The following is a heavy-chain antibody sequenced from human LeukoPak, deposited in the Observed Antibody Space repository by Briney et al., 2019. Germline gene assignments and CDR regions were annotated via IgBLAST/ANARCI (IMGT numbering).Heavy chain of an antibody. V-gene: IGHV5-51*01. CDR1: GYSFTTYW. D-gene: IGHD1-26*01. CDR2: IYPGDSDT. Sequence: GESLKISCKGSGYSFTTYWIAWVRQMPGKGLEWMAIIYPGDSDTRYSPSFQGQVTISADKSISTAYLRWSSPKASDTAMYYCAGLNSGGFDPWGQGTLVTVSS. J-gene: IGHJ5*02. CDR3: AGLNSGGFDP.